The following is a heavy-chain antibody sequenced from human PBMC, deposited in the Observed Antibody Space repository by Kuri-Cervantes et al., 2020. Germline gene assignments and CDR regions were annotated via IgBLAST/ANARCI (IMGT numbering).Heavy chain of an antibody. V-gene: IGHV1-18*01. CDR1: GYTFTSYG. J-gene: IGHJ6*02. D-gene: IGHD1-26*01. Sequence: VSVKVSCKASGYTFTSYGISWVRQAPGQGLEWMGWISAYNGNTNYAQKFQGRVTMTRNTSISTAYMELSSLRSEDTAVYYCARGRHEESPVGGDYYYGMDVWGQGTTVTVSS. CDR2: ISAYNGNT. CDR3: ARGRHEESPVGGDYYYGMDV.